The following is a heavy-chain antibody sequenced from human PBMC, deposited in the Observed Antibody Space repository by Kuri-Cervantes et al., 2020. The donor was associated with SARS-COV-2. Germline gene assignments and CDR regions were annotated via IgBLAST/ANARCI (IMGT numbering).Heavy chain of an antibody. J-gene: IGHJ5*02. CDR1: GGTFSSYA. D-gene: IGHD3-22*01. CDR3: ARAPTGYHKWFPSFDNWFDP. Sequence: KISCKASGGTFSSYAMSWVRQAPGQGLEWMGRIIPNLGIANYAQKFQGRVTITADKSTSTAYMELSSLRSEDTAVYYCARAPTGYHKWFPSFDNWFDPWGQGTLVTVSS. V-gene: IGHV1-69*04. CDR2: IIPNLGIA.